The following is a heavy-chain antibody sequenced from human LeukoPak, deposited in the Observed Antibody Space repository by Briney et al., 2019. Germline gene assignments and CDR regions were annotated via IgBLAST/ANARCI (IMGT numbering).Heavy chain of an antibody. D-gene: IGHD6-6*01. V-gene: IGHV5-51*01. CDR2: IYPGDSDT. J-gene: IGHJ5*02. CDR1: GYSFTSCW. Sequence: GESLKISCKGSGYSFTSCWIGWVRQMPGKGLEWMGIIYPGDSDTRYSPSFQGQVTISADKSISTAYLQWSSLKASDTAMYYCARRSSSSSGWFDPWGQGTLVTVSS. CDR3: ARRSSSSSGWFDP.